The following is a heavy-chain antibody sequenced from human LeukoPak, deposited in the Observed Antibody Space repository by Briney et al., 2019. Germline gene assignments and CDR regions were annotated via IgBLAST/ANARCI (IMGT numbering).Heavy chain of an antibody. CDR2: INHSGST. Sequence: SETLSLTCAVYGGSFSGYYWSWIRQPPGKGLEWIGEINHSGSTNYNPSLKSRVTISVDRSKNQFSLKLSSVTAADTAVYYCARAGGSLTLDYWGQGTLVTVSS. D-gene: IGHD2-15*01. J-gene: IGHJ4*02. CDR1: GGSFSGYY. CDR3: ARAGGSLTLDY. V-gene: IGHV4-34*01.